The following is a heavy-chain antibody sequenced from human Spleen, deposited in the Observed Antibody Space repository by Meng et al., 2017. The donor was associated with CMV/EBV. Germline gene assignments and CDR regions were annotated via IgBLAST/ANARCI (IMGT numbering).Heavy chain of an antibody. V-gene: IGHV1-69*01. CDR2: ITHILGKP. J-gene: IGHJ4*02. CDR1: EAPLRGIP. Sequence: NEPGSLWVAATQALEAPLRGIPASWGGTAPGKGRVCMGGITHILGKPNDARKFRGKVTITADESTSTAYMDLSSLRSEDAAVYYWAGGVGGTAADYWGQGTLVTVSS. D-gene: IGHD6-25*01. CDR3: AGGVGGTAADY.